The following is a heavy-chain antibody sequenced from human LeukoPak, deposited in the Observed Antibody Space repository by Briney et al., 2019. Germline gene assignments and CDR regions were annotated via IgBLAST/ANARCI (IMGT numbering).Heavy chain of an antibody. CDR2: ISSNGDST. CDR3: ATDPVYGGNSGFDY. CDR1: GFPFSTYS. J-gene: IGHJ4*02. V-gene: IGHV3-64*01. Sequence: GGSLRLSCAASGFPFSTYSMTWVRQPPGKGLEYVSAISSNGDSTHYANSVKGRFTISRDNAKTSLYLQMNSLRADDTAVYYCATDPVYGGNSGFDYWGRGILVTVSS. D-gene: IGHD4-23*01.